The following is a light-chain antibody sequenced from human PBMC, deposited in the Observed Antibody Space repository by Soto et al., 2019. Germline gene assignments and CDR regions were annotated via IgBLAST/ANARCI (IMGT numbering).Light chain of an antibody. Sequence: ELTQPPSMSAAPGQTARITCGGNNIGSKTVHWYQQKAGQAPVLVVYDDSDRPSGIPERFSGSNSGNTATLTISRVEAGDEADYYCQVWDVSTVHDVFGTGTKVTVL. CDR1: NIGSKT. V-gene: IGLV3-21*02. CDR3: QVWDVSTVHDV. CDR2: DDS. J-gene: IGLJ1*01.